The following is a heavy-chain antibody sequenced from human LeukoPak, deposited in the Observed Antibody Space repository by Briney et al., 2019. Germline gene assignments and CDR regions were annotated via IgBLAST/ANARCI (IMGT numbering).Heavy chain of an antibody. V-gene: IGHV7-4-1*02. D-gene: IGHD2-8*01. CDR1: GYTFTRYA. Sequence: GASVKVSCKASGYTFTRYAMNWVRQAPGQGLEWMGWINTNTENPAYAQGFTGRFVFSLDISVSTAYLQISSLKAEDTAVYYCARMGYCTRATCGGAFDFWGQGTLVTVSS. CDR3: ARMGYCTRATCGGAFDF. J-gene: IGHJ4*02. CDR2: INTNTENP.